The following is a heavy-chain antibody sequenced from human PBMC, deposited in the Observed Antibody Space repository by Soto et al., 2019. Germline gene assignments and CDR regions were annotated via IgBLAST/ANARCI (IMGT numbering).Heavy chain of an antibody. Sequence: GASVKVSCKTSGYTFTDNGITWVRQSPGQGLEWMGWISAYDSDITHYTQHLQGRLTMTTDTSTSTAYMELRSLTSDDTAVYYCARQSGYYYFYGMDVWGQGTTVT. V-gene: IGHV1-18*04. CDR1: GYTFTDNG. CDR3: ARQSGYYYFYGMDV. J-gene: IGHJ6*02. D-gene: IGHD3-3*01. CDR2: ISAYDSDIT.